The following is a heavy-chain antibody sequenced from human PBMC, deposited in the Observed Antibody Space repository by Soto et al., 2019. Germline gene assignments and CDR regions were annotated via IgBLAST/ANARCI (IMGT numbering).Heavy chain of an antibody. V-gene: IGHV1-18*01. D-gene: IGHD2-15*01. J-gene: IGHJ4*02. Sequence: VQLVRSGAEVKKPGASVKVSCKASGYTFTSYGISWVRQAPGQGLDWMGWISAYNGNTNYAQKLQGRVTMTTDTSTSTADMALRSLRSDDTAGYYCVVAAKPYYFDYWGQGTLVSVS. CDR3: VVAAKPYYFDY. CDR2: ISAYNGNT. CDR1: GYTFTSYG.